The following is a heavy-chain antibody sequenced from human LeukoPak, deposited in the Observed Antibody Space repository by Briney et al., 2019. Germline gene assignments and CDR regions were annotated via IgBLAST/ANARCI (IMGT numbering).Heavy chain of an antibody. CDR1: GFTFSSYE. V-gene: IGHV3-48*03. CDR3: ARGDLPMYSSSWYGVFYFDY. CDR2: ISSSGSTI. Sequence: GGSLRLSCAASGFTFSSYEMNWVRQAPGKGLEWVSYISSSGSTIYYADSVKGRFTISRDNAKNSLYLQMNSLRAEDTAVYYCARGDLPMYSSSWYGVFYFDYWGQGTLVTVSS. J-gene: IGHJ4*02. D-gene: IGHD6-13*01.